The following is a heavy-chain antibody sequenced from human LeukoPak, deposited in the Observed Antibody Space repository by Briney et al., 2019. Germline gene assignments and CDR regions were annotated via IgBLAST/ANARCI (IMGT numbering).Heavy chain of an antibody. CDR1: GGSFRGYY. V-gene: IGHV4-34*01. CDR2: INHSGST. Sequence: SETLSLTCAVYGGSFRGYYWSWIRQPPGKGLEWIGEINHSGSTNYNPSLKSRVTISVDTSKNQFSLKLSSVTAADTAVYYCARGGRTHLYYMDVWGKGTTVTVSS. D-gene: IGHD1-14*01. CDR3: ARGGRTHLYYMDV. J-gene: IGHJ6*03.